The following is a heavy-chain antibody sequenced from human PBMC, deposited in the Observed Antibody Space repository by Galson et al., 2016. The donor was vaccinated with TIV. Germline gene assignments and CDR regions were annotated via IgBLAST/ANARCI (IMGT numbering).Heavy chain of an antibody. V-gene: IGHV3-23*01. CDR1: GFTFSNFA. CDR2: ISGGGGST. J-gene: IGHJ6*02. CDR3: TKVPSSGFSYYYGLDV. Sequence: SLRLSCAASGFTFSNFAINWVRQAPGMGLGWVSAISGGGGSTYYADSVKGRFTISRDNSKNTLFLQMNSLRAEDTAVYYCTKVPSSGFSYYYGLDVWGQGTTVTVSS. D-gene: IGHD3-22*01.